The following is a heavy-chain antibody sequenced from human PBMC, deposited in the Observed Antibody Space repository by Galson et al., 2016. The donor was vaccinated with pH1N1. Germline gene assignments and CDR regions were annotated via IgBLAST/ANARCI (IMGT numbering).Heavy chain of an antibody. CDR3: ARGLLSGFDP. J-gene: IGHJ5*02. CDR1: GYKFTTYW. D-gene: IGHD2-21*01. Sequence: QSGAEVKKPGESLKISCEVFGYKFTTYWIGWVRQMPGKGLEWMGIIYPDDSDTRYNPAFQGQVTISVDKYINTAYLQWNSLKASDTAIYYCARGLLSGFDPWGQGTLVIVSS. V-gene: IGHV5-51*03. CDR2: IYPDDSDT.